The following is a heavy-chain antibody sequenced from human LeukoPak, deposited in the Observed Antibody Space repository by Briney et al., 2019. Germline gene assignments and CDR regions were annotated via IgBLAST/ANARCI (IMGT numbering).Heavy chain of an antibody. CDR2: IIPILGIA. CDR1: GGTFNSYA. Sequence: GASVKVSCKASGGTFNSYAISWVRQAPGQGLEWMGRIIPILGIANYAQKFQGRVTITADKSTSTAYMELSSLTSDDTAMYYCARVRYQILEYFDYWGQGTLVTVSS. D-gene: IGHD3-9*01. CDR3: ARVRYQILEYFDY. V-gene: IGHV1-69*04. J-gene: IGHJ4*02.